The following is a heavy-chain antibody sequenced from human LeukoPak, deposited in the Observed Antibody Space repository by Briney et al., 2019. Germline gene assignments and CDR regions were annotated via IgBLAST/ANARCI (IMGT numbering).Heavy chain of an antibody. Sequence: PGGSLRLSCAASGFAFDTYSINWVRQAPGKGLEWVSSISSSSTYRQYEDSVKGRLTISRDNAKKSVYLEMNSLRAGDTAVYYCARDAGFSSGWPSFGNPFDIWGQGTMVTVSS. CDR2: ISSSSTYR. J-gene: IGHJ3*02. V-gene: IGHV3-21*01. CDR1: GFAFDTYS. CDR3: ARDAGFSSGWPSFGNPFDI. D-gene: IGHD6-19*01.